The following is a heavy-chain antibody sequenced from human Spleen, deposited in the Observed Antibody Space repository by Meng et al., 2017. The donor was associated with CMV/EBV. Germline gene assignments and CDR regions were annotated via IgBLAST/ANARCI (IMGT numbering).Heavy chain of an antibody. CDR3: ARTAGSTANARYIDS. Sequence: SGCSVSSSNLWGWIRQPPGKGLEWIGYIYSSGSMYYNPSLKSRVTMSVDTSKNQFSLRMSSVTAVDTAVYYCARTAGSTANARYIDSWGQGTLVTVSS. CDR1: GCSVSSSNL. J-gene: IGHJ4*02. V-gene: IGHV4-28*02. D-gene: IGHD3-10*01. CDR2: IYSSGSM.